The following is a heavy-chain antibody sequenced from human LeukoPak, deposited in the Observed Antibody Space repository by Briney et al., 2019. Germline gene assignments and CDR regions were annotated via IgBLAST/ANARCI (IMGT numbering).Heavy chain of an antibody. CDR1: GFTFTDYY. CDR3: SSVRSYYYYYMDV. V-gene: IGHV3-11*04. CDR2: ISSSGSTI. J-gene: IGHJ6*03. Sequence: PGGSLRLSCAASGFTFTDYYMSWIRQAPGKGLEWLSYISSSGSTIYYADSVKGRFTISRDNAKNSLYLQMNSLRAEDTAVYYCSSVRSYYYYYMDVWGKGTTVTISS.